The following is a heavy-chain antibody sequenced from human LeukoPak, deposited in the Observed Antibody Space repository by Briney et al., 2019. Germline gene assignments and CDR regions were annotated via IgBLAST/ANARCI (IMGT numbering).Heavy chain of an antibody. CDR1: TFTFSNAW. D-gene: IGHD2-21*02. CDR3: TRVTAYYYYGMDV. Sequence: GGSLRLSCAASTFTFSNAWMSWVRQAPGKGLEWVGRIKSKSDGGTTDYAAPVIGRFTISRDDSKNTLYLQMDSLKTEDTSVYYCTRVTAYYYYGMDVWGQGTTVTVSS. J-gene: IGHJ6*02. V-gene: IGHV3-15*05. CDR2: IKSKSDGGTT.